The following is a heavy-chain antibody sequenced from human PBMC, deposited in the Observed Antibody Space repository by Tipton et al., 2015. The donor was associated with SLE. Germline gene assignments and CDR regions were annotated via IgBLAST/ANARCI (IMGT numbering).Heavy chain of an antibody. J-gene: IGHJ4*02. V-gene: IGHV3-33*07. Sequence: SLRLSCAASGFTFDERAISWVRQVPGKGLEWVAVIWFDGNSESYADSVKGRFTISRDNAKNTLYLQMNSLRAEDTAVYYCARGTMLNSWGQGTLVTVSS. CDR2: IWFDGNSE. D-gene: IGHD4/OR15-4a*01. CDR3: ARGTMLNS. CDR1: GFTFDERA.